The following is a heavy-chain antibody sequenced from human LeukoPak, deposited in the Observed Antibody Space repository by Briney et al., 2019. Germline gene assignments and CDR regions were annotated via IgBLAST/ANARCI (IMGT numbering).Heavy chain of an antibody. V-gene: IGHV1-3*04. Sequence: ASVTVSCTASGYTFINHAIHWVRQAPGQRLEWMGWINIGNGNTKYSQNFQGRITITRDTSATTAYMDLRSLKSEDTAVYYCARRLGRSFDYWGQGTLVTVSS. CDR3: ARRLGRSFDY. J-gene: IGHJ4*02. CDR2: INIGNGNT. D-gene: IGHD2-21*01. CDR1: GYTFINHA.